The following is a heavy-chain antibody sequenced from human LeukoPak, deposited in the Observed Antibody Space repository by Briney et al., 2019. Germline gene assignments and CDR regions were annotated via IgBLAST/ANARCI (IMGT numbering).Heavy chain of an antibody. Sequence: ETLSLTCTVSGGSISNGDHYWSWVRQAPGKGLEWVSGIDYSGGATNYADSVQGRFTVSRDNSKNTLYLQMNNLRAEDTAVYYCATTRVCGGVLLRPSCLYFEDWGQGALVTVSS. V-gene: IGHV3-23*01. J-gene: IGHJ4*02. CDR2: IDYSGGAT. CDR3: ATTRVCGGVLLRPSCLYFED. D-gene: IGHD3-10*01. CDR1: GGSISNGDHY.